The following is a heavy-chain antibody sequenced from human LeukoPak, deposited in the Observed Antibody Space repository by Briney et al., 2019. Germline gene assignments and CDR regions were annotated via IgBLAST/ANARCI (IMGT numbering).Heavy chain of an antibody. D-gene: IGHD3-16*01. J-gene: IGHJ4*02. V-gene: IGHV4-39*01. CDR1: GGSISSSSYD. Sequence: SETLSLTCTVSGGSISSSSYDWGWIRPPPGKGLEWIGSIYYSGSTYYNPSLKSRVTISVDTSKNQFSLKLSSVTAADTAVYYCARQGGLGDYWGQGTLVTVSS. CDR3: ARQGGLGDY. CDR2: IYYSGST.